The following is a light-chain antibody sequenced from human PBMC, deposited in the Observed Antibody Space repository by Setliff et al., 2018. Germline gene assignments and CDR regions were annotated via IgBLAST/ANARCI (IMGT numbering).Light chain of an antibody. J-gene: IGLJ1*01. CDR3: SSYSGSNTPEV. CDR2: EVS. Sequence: HSALTQPPSASGTPVQSVTISCTGTSSDVGGYNYVSWYQQHPGKAPKLTIYEVSKRPSGVPDRFSGSKSGYTASLTVSGLQAEDAADYYCSSYSGSNTPEVFGTGTKVTVL. CDR1: SSDVGGYNY. V-gene: IGLV2-8*01.